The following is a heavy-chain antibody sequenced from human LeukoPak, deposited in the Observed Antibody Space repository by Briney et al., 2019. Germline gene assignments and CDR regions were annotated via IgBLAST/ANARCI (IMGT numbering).Heavy chain of an antibody. CDR2: ISYDGSNK. CDR3: EKAYSSSWHRLDY. J-gene: IGHJ4*02. CDR1: GFTFSSYG. V-gene: IGHV3-30*18. Sequence: GGSLRLSCAASGFTFSSYGMHWVRQAPGKGLEWVAVISYDGSNKYYADSVKGRFTISRDNSKNTLYLQMNSLRAEDTAVYYCEKAYSSSWHRLDYWGQGTLVTVSS. D-gene: IGHD6-13*01.